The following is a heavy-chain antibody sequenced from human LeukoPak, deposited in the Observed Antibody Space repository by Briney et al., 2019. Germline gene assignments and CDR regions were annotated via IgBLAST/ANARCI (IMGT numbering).Heavy chain of an antibody. V-gene: IGHV4-34*01. Sequence: PSETLSLTCAVYGGSFSGYYWSWIRQSPGKGLEWIGEINHSGSTNYNPSLKSRVTISVDTSKNQFSLKLSSVTAADTAVYYCAFSVLSLATEYFQHWGQGTLVTVSS. CDR1: GGSFSGYY. J-gene: IGHJ1*01. CDR3: AFSVLSLATEYFQH. CDR2: INHSGST. D-gene: IGHD2/OR15-2a*01.